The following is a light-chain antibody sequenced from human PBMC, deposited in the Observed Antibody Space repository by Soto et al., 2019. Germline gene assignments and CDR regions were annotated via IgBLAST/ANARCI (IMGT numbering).Light chain of an antibody. Sequence: VVTLKKLSLSVSPGQPGSISCTFSQSLLHITGETFLFWYLQKPGQSPQLLIYEVSTRVSGVPDRFSGSGSGTDFTLEVRRVETDDVVIYYSMVSAQLLRNFGEGTRLEI. CDR1: QSLLHITGETF. V-gene: IGKV2D-29*02. J-gene: IGKJ5*01. CDR2: EVS. CDR3: MVSAQLLRN.